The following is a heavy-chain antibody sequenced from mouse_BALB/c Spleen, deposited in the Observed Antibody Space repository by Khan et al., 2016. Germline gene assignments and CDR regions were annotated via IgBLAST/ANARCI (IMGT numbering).Heavy chain of an antibody. Sequence: QVQLQQSGAELAKPGASVKMSCKASGYTFTDYWMHWVKQRPGQGLEWIGYINPSTGYTEYNQKFKDKATLTADKSSSPAYMQLSSLTSEDTAVYYGARWSDYYGSSYGWFAYWGQGTLVTVSA. V-gene: IGHV1-7*01. D-gene: IGHD1-1*01. CDR2: INPSTGYT. CDR1: GYTFTDYW. CDR3: ARWSDYYGSSYGWFAY. J-gene: IGHJ3*01.